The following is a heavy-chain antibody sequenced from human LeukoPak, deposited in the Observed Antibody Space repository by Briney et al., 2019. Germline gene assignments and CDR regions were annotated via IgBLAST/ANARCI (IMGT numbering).Heavy chain of an antibody. CDR1: GGSISSYY. CDR3: ARHYYDSSGYYYFDY. V-gene: IGHV4-59*08. J-gene: IGHJ4*02. D-gene: IGHD3-22*01. Sequence: SETLSLTCTVSGGSISSYYWSWIRQPPGKGLEWIGYIYYSGSTNYNPSLTSRVTISVDTSKNQFSLKLSSVTAADTAVYYCARHYYDSSGYYYFDYWGQGTLVTVSS. CDR2: IYYSGST.